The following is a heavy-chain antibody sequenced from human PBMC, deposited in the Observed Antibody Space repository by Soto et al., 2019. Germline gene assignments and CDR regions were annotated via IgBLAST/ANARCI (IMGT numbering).Heavy chain of an antibody. CDR3: ARGSAAGTSMDYYGMDV. V-gene: IGHV3-30-3*01. J-gene: IGHJ6*02. Sequence: QVQLVESGGGVVQPGRSLRLSCAASGFTFSSYAMHWVRQAPGKGLEWVAVISYDGSNKYYADSVKGRFTISRDNSKNTLYLQMNSLRAEDTAVYYCARGSAAGTSMDYYGMDVWGQGTTVTVSS. D-gene: IGHD6-13*01. CDR1: GFTFSSYA. CDR2: ISYDGSNK.